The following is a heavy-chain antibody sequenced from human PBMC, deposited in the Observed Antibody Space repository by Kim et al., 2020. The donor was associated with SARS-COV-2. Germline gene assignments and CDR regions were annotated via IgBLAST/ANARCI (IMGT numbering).Heavy chain of an antibody. Sequence: GGSLRLSCAASGFTFDDYAMHWVRQAPGKGLEWVSGISWNSGSIGYADSVKGRFTISRDNAKNSLYLQMNSLRAEDTALYYCAKDAYSSGWYRGIYYYGMDFWGQGTTVTVSS. D-gene: IGHD6-19*01. CDR3: AKDAYSSGWYRGIYYYGMDF. CDR2: ISWNSGSI. J-gene: IGHJ6*02. V-gene: IGHV3-9*01. CDR1: GFTFDDYA.